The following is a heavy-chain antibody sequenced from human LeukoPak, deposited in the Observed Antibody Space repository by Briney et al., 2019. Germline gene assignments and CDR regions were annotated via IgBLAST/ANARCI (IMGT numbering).Heavy chain of an antibody. V-gene: IGHV1-2*02. D-gene: IGHD1-1*01. CDR1: GYTITGYY. CDR3: ARDRHWNQGNFDY. CDR2: INPNSGDT. Sequence: GASVEVSCKASGYTITGYYIHWVRQAPGQGLEWMGWINPNSGDTNYAQKFQGRVTMTRDTSINTAFMELSRLRSDDTAVYYCARDRHWNQGNFDYWGQGTLVTVSS. J-gene: IGHJ4*02.